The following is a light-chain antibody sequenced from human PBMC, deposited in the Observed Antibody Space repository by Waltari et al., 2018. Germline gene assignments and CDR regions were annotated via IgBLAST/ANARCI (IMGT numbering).Light chain of an antibody. V-gene: IGKV3-11*01. CDR3: QQRSNWPPLT. Sequence: EVVLTHSPAPLSSSPGERVTLSCRASQNLHKHLAWYQQKPGQAPRPLIYEASNRATGIPDRFSGSGSGTDFTLTIDSLEPEDFAVYFCQQRSNWPPLTFGGGTKVEIK. J-gene: IGKJ4*01. CDR1: QNLHKH. CDR2: EAS.